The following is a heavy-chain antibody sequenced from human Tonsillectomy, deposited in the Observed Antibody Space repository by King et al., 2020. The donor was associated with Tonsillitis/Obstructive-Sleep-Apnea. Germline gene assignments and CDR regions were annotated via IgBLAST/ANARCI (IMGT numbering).Heavy chain of an antibody. CDR3: AKGGLAHDAFDI. CDR2: ISHSGST. Sequence: VQLQQWGAGLLKPSETLSLTCAVYGGSFSGYYWSWIRQPPGKGLEGIGEISHSGSTNYNPSLKSRVTISVDTSRNQFSLRLTSITAADTAVYYCAKGGLAHDAFDIWGQGTMVTVSS. CDR1: GGSFSGYY. J-gene: IGHJ3*02. V-gene: IGHV4-34*01.